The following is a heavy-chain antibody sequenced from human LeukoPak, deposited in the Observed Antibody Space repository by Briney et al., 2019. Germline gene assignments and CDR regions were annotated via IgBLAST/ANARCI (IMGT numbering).Heavy chain of an antibody. Sequence: SETLSLTCAVYGGSFSGYYRSWIRQPPGKGLEWIGEINHSGSTNYNPSLKSRVTISVDTSKNQFSLKLSSVTAADTAVYYCARTSHYYDSSGYYYWGQGTLVTVSS. CDR1: GGSFSGYY. D-gene: IGHD3-22*01. CDR3: ARTSHYYDSSGYYY. V-gene: IGHV4-34*01. J-gene: IGHJ4*02. CDR2: INHSGST.